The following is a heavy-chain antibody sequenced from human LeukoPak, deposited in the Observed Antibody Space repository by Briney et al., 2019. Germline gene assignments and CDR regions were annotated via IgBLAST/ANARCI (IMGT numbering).Heavy chain of an antibody. D-gene: IGHD3-22*01. Sequence: LRLSCAASGFTFSSYSMNWVRQAPGKGLEWIGYIYYSGSTYYNPSLKSRVTISVDTSKNQFSLKLSSVTAADTAVYYCAREMDYDSSGYLDYWGQGTLVTVSS. CDR2: IYYSGST. V-gene: IGHV4-30-4*08. CDR3: AREMDYDSSGYLDY. J-gene: IGHJ4*02. CDR1: GFTFSSYS.